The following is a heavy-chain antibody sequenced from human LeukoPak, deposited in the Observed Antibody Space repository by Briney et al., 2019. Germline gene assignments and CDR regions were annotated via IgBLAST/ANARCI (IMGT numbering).Heavy chain of an antibody. CDR3: ARPSITMVRGGAYDI. CDR1: GGSISSYY. Sequence: SETLSLTCTVSGGSISSYYWSWIRQPPGKGLEWSGHIYYSGSTNYNPSLKSRVTISVDTSKNQFSLKLSSVTAADTAVYYCARPSITMVRGGAYDIWGQGTMVTVSS. V-gene: IGHV4-59*08. CDR2: IYYSGST. D-gene: IGHD3-10*01. J-gene: IGHJ3*02.